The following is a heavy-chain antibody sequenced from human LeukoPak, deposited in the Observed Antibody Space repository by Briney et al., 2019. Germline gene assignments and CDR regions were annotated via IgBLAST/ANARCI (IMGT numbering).Heavy chain of an antibody. CDR2: INHSGST. J-gene: IGHJ4*02. D-gene: IGHD5-18*01. Sequence: GSLRLSCAASGFTFSDYYWSWIRRPPGKGLEWIGEINHSGSTNYNPSLKSRVTISVDTSKNQFSLKLSSVTAADTAVYYCARGYSYGYGYWGQGTLVTVSS. CDR3: ARGYSYGYGY. CDR1: GFTFSDYY. V-gene: IGHV4-34*08.